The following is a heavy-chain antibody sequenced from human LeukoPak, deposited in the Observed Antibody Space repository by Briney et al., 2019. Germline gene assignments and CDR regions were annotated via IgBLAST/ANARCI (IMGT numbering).Heavy chain of an antibody. CDR3: ASDCSSTSCRGFQH. D-gene: IGHD2-2*01. V-gene: IGHV1-69*13. CDR1: GGTFSSYA. Sequence: SVKVSCKASGGTFSSYAISWVRQASGQGLEWMGGIIPIFGTANYAQKFQGRVTITADESTSTAYMELSSLRSEDTAVYYCASDCSSTSCRGFQHWGQGTLVTVSS. J-gene: IGHJ1*01. CDR2: IIPIFGTA.